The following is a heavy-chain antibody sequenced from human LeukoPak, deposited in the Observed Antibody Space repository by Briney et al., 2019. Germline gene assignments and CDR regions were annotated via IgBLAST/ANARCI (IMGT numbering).Heavy chain of an antibody. CDR3: ARVSTGGLNGMDV. Sequence: GGTLRLSCAASGFTFSSYEMNWVRQAPGKGLQWVSYISSSGTTTLYADSVKGRFTISRDNAKNSLYLQMNSLRAEDTAVYYCARVSTGGLNGMDVWGQGTTVTVSS. CDR1: GFTFSSYE. J-gene: IGHJ6*02. V-gene: IGHV3-48*03. D-gene: IGHD2/OR15-2a*01. CDR2: ISSSGTTT.